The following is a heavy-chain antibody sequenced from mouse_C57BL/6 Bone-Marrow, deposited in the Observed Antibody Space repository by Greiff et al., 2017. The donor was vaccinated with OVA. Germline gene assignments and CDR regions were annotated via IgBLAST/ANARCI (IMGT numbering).Heavy chain of an antibody. D-gene: IGHD2-1*01. J-gene: IGHJ3*01. Sequence: EVQGVESGGGLVQPGGSMKLSCVASGFTFSNYWMNWVRQSPEKGLEWVAQIRLKSDNYATNYAESVKGRFTISRDDSKSSVYLQMNNLRAEDTGIYYCTEDGNYGGFAYWGQGTLVTVSA. V-gene: IGHV6-3*01. CDR2: IRLKSDNYAT. CDR3: TEDGNYGGFAY. CDR1: GFTFSNYW.